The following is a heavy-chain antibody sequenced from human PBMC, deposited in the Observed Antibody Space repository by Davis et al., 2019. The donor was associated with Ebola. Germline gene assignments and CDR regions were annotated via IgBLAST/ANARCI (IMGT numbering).Heavy chain of an antibody. CDR2: ISYDGSNK. CDR1: GFSFNTYG. D-gene: IGHD5-12*01. Sequence: GESLKISCAASGFSFNTYGMHWVRQAPGKGLEWVAVISYDGSNKYYADSVKGRFTISRDNSKNTLYLQMNSLRSEDTALYYCTTPGGQDSGYDVFDIWGQGTMVTVSS. CDR3: TTPGGQDSGYDVFDI. V-gene: IGHV3-30*03. J-gene: IGHJ3*02.